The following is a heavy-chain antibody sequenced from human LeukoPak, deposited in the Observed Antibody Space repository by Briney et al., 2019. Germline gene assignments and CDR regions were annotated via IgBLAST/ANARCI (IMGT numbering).Heavy chain of an antibody. J-gene: IGHJ4*02. CDR3: GRGLRAAALYYCDY. V-gene: IGHV1-2*06. Sequence: EASVKVSCKASGYTFTGYYMHWVRQAPGQGLEWMGRINPNSGGTNYAQKFQGRVTMTRDKSISTAYMELSSLRSDDTAVYYCGRGLRAAALYYCDYWGQGTLVSVSS. CDR1: GYTFTGYY. CDR2: INPNSGGT. D-gene: IGHD6-13*01.